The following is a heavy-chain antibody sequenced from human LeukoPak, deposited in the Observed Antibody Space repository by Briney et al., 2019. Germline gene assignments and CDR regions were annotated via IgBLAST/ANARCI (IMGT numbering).Heavy chain of an antibody. D-gene: IGHD4-17*01. V-gene: IGHV1-8*03. CDR2: MSPNSGNT. CDR1: GYTFTSYD. Sequence: GASVKVSCKASGYTFTSYDINWVRQATGQGLEWMGWMSPNSGNTGYAQKFQGRVTITRNTSISTAYMELSSLRSEDTAVYYCARAPGNYGDYYFDYWGQGTLVTVSS. CDR3: ARAPGNYGDYYFDY. J-gene: IGHJ4*02.